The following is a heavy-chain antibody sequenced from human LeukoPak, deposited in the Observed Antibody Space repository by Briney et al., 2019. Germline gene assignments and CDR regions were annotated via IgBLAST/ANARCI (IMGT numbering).Heavy chain of an antibody. CDR1: GFTFDDYG. J-gene: IGHJ4*02. CDR3: AKEASGSYGYRRWGYFDY. Sequence: RSGGSLRLSCAASGFTFDDYGMSWARQAPGKGLEWVSGINWNGGSTGYADSVKGRFTISRDNAKNSLYLQMNSLRAEDTALYYCAKEASGSYGYRRWGYFDYWGQGTLVTVSS. D-gene: IGHD3-10*01. CDR2: INWNGGST. V-gene: IGHV3-20*04.